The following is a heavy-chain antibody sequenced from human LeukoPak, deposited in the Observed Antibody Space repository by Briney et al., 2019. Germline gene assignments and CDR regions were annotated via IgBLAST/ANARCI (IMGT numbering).Heavy chain of an antibody. J-gene: IGHJ3*02. V-gene: IGHV1-69*01. Sequence: ASVKVSCKASGGTFSSYAISWVRQAPGQGLEWMGGIIPIFGTANYAQKFQGRVTITADESTSTAYMELSSLRSEDTAVYYCARDPSAYDSSGYYPTRAFDIWGQGTMVTVSS. CDR2: IIPIFGTA. CDR3: ARDPSAYDSSGYYPTRAFDI. CDR1: GGTFSSYA. D-gene: IGHD3-22*01.